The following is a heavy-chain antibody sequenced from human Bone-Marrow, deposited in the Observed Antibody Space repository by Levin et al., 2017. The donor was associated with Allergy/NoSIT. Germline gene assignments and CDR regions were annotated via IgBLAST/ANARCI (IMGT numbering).Heavy chain of an antibody. D-gene: IGHD6-13*01. CDR2: MNPSSGST. CDR1: GYSFTSHD. Sequence: GASVKVSCKASGYSFTSHDINWVRQAPGQGLEWMGWMNPSSGSTGYAQKFQDRVTMTRTTSISTAYMELSSLRSEDTAVYYWARGYSTTWYPWFDSWGQGTLVTVSP. V-gene: IGHV1-8*01. CDR3: ARGYSTTWYPWFDS. J-gene: IGHJ5*01.